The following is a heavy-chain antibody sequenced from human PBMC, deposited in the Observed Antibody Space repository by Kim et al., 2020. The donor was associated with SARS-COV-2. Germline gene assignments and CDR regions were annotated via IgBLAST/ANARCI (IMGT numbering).Heavy chain of an antibody. Sequence: PTYAQGFTGRFFFSLDTSVTTAYLQINSLKAEDTAVYYCARSNWSDYFDYWGQGTLVTVSS. D-gene: IGHD1-1*01. CDR2: P. V-gene: IGHV7-4-1*02. J-gene: IGHJ4*02. CDR3: ARSNWSDYFDY.